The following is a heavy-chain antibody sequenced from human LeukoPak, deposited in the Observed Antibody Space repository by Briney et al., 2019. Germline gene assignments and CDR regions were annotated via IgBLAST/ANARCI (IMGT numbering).Heavy chain of an antibody. CDR1: GYTFTSYD. V-gene: IGHV1-8*01. Sequence: GASVKVSCKASGYTFTSYDINWVRQATGQGLEWMGWMNPNSGNTGYSQKFQGRVTMTRNTSISTAYMELSSLRSEDTPVYYCARDAGYCSGGSCPYNWFHPWRRGPLVPVSS. CDR3: ARDAGYCSGGSCPYNWFHP. CDR2: MNPNSGNT. J-gene: IGHJ5*02. D-gene: IGHD2-15*01.